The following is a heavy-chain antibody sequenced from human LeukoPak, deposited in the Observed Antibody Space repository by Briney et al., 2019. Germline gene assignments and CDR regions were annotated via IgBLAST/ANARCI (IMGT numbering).Heavy chain of an antibody. D-gene: IGHD6-19*01. V-gene: IGHV4-59*01. CDR2: IYDSGST. J-gene: IGHJ4*02. Sequence: SETLSLTCTVSGGSLSNYYWSWIRQPPGKGLEWIGYIYDSGSTNYNPSLKSRVTLSVDTSKNQFSLKVRSVTAADTAVYYCARSSSGWYGLADYWGQGTLVTVSS. CDR3: ARSSSGWYGLADY. CDR1: GGSLSNYY.